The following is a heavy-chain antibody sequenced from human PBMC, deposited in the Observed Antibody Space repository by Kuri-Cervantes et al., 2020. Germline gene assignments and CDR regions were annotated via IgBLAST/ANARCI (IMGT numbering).Heavy chain of an antibody. CDR2: INSDGSTT. CDR1: GITFTDYW. V-gene: IGHV3-74*01. Sequence: GGSLRLSCAASGITFTDYWMHWVRQAPGKGLVWVSRINSDGSTTSYADSVKGRFTISRDNSKNTLYLQMNSLRAEDTALYYCAKDAYDFWSGYSLGDAFDIWGQGTMVTVSS. CDR3: AKDAYDFWSGYSLGDAFDI. D-gene: IGHD3-3*01. J-gene: IGHJ3*02.